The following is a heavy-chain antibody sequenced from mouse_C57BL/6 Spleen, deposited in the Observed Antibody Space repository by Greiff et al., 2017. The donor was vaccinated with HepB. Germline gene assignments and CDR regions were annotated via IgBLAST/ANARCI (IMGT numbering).Heavy chain of an antibody. V-gene: IGHV1-19*01. D-gene: IGHD1-1*01. CDR3: ARAYGSSEYFDV. Sequence: EVQLQQSGPVLVKPGASVKMSCKASGYTFTDYYMNWVKQSHGKSLEWIGVINPYNGGTSYNQKFKGKATLTVDKSSSTAYMELNSLTSEDSAVYYCARAYGSSEYFDVWGTGTTVTVSS. CDR1: GYTFTDYY. CDR2: INPYNGGT. J-gene: IGHJ1*03.